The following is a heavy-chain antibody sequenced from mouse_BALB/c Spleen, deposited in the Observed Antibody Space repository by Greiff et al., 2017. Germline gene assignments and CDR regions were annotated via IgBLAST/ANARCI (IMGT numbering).Heavy chain of an antibody. CDR2: IFPGSGNT. CDR3: ARVIYYGYDGGAWFAY. CDR1: GYSFTSYY. V-gene: IGHV1-66*01. D-gene: IGHD2-2*01. Sequence: VKLMESGPELVKPGASVKISCKASGYSFTSYYIHWVKQRPGQGLEWIGWIFPGSGNTKYNEKFKGKATLTADTSSSTAYMQLSSLTSEDSAVYFCARVIYYGYDGGAWFAYWGQGTLVTVSA. J-gene: IGHJ3*01.